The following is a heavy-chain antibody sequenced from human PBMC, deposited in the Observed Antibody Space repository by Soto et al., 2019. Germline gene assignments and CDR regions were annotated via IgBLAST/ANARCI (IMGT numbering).Heavy chain of an antibody. CDR3: SRGILV. Sequence: QVQLQESGPGLVKPSQPLSLTCTVSGGSITSGGYCWSWIRPHPGKGLDWIGCISYGGSTSYNPSLKSRVTISVDTSKNQFSLKLTSVTAADTAVYYCSRGILVWGQGALITVSS. V-gene: IGHV4-31*03. J-gene: IGHJ4*02. CDR2: ISYGGST. D-gene: IGHD5-18*01. CDR1: GGSITSGGYC.